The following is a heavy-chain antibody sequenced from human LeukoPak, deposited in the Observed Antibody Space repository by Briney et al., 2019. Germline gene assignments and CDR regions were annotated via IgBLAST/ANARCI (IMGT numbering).Heavy chain of an antibody. V-gene: IGHV3-23*01. CDR3: AKDPRPRFLEWLSEGSGYYYGMDV. J-gene: IGHJ6*02. CDR2: ISGSGGST. CDR1: GFTFSSYA. D-gene: IGHD3-3*01. Sequence: GGSLRLSCAASGFTFSSYAMSWVRQAPGKGLEWVSAISGSGGSTYYADSVKGRFTISRDNSKNTLYLQMNSLRAEDTAVYYCAKDPRPRFLEWLSEGSGYYYGMDVWGQGTTVTVSS.